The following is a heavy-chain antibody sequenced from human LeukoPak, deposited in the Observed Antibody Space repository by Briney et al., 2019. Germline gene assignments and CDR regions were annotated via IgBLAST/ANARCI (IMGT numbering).Heavy chain of an antibody. D-gene: IGHD2-15*01. Sequence: SETLSLTCTVSGGSISSGSYYWSWIRQPAGKGLEWIGRIYTSGSTNYNPSLKSRVTISVDTSKNQFSLKLSSVTAADTAVYYCARNIVVVVAAVNWFDPWGQGTLVTVSS. CDR3: ARNIVVVVAAVNWFDP. V-gene: IGHV4-61*02. CDR2: IYTSGST. CDR1: GGSISSGSYY. J-gene: IGHJ5*02.